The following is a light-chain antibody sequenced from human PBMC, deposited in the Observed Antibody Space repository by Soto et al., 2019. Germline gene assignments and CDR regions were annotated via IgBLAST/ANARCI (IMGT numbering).Light chain of an antibody. J-gene: IGLJ2*01. CDR3: QSFDSSNQV. V-gene: IGLV6-57*01. CDR1: SGSIASNY. CDR2: EDN. Sequence: NFMLTQPHSVSESPGKTVTISCTRSSGSIASNYVQRYQQRPGSSPTTVIYEDNQRPSGVPDRFSGSIDSSSNSAPLTISGLKTEDEADYYCQSFDSSNQVFGGGTKLTVL.